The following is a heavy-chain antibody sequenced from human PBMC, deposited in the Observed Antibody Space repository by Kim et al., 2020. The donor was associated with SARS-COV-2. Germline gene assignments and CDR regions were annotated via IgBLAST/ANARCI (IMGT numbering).Heavy chain of an antibody. D-gene: IGHD6-6*01. CDR1: GGTFSSYA. V-gene: IGHV1-69*13. J-gene: IGHJ6*02. CDR2: IIPIFGTA. Sequence: SVKVSCKASGGTFSSYAISWVRQAPGQGLEWMGGIIPIFGTANYAQKFQGRVTITADESTSTAYMELSSLRSEDTVVYYCARALAARPLSNYYYYYGMDVWGQGTTVTVSS. CDR3: ARALAARPLSNYYYYYGMDV.